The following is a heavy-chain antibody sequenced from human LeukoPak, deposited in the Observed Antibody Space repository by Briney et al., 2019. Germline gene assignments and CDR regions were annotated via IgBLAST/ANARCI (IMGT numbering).Heavy chain of an antibody. D-gene: IGHD6-13*01. CDR2: IWYDGSNK. CDR3: AKDIRTRVAAGFYFDY. Sequence: GRSLRLSCAASEFTFSSYGMHWVRQAPGKGLEWVAVIWYDGSNKYYTDSVKGRLTISRDKSKNTLYRQMSSLRAEDKAVYYCAKDIRTRVAAGFYFDYWGLGTLVTVSS. CDR1: EFTFSSYG. J-gene: IGHJ4*02. V-gene: IGHV3-33*03.